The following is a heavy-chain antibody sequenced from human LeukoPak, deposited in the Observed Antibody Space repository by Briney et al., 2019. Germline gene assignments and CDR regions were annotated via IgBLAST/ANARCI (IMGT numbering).Heavy chain of an antibody. Sequence: PGGSLRLSCAASGFTFSSYGINWVRQAPGKGLEWLSYISSSSRIYYADSVKGRFTISRDNAKNSLYLQMHSLRDEDTAVYYCARDLNWAFDYWGQGTLVTVSS. V-gene: IGHV3-48*02. J-gene: IGHJ4*02. CDR1: GFTFSSYG. CDR3: ARDLNWAFDY. CDR2: ISSSSRI. D-gene: IGHD7-27*01.